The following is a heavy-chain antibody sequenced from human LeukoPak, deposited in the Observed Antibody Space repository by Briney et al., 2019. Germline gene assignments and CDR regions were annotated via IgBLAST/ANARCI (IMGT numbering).Heavy chain of an antibody. CDR3: ARHMIRKLERHAGDHAFDI. CDR2: IYYSGST. J-gene: IGHJ3*02. Sequence: KTSETLSLTCTVSGGSISSYYWSWIRQPPGKGLEWIGYIYYSGSTNYNPSLKSRVTISVDTSKNQFSLKLSSVTAADTAVYYCARHMIRKLERHAGDHAFDIWGQGTMVTVSS. D-gene: IGHD1-1*01. CDR1: GGSISSYY. V-gene: IGHV4-59*08.